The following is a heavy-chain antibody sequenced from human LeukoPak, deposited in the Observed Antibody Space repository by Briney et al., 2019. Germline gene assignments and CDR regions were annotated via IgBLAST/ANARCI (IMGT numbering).Heavy chain of an antibody. CDR1: GYTLTELS. CDR2: FDPEDGET. V-gene: IGHV1-24*01. J-gene: IGHJ4*02. Sequence: GASVKVSCKVSGYTLTELSMHWVRQAPGKGLEWMGGFDPEDGETIYARKFQGRVTMTEDTSTDTAYMELSSLRSEDTAVYYCATSGVRYFDWLSSGEFGWGQGTLVTVSS. CDR3: ATSGVRYFDWLSSGEFG. D-gene: IGHD3-9*01.